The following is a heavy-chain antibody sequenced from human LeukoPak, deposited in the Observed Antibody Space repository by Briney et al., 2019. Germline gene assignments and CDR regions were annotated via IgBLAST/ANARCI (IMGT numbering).Heavy chain of an antibody. CDR3: AREGRGYSYAFEY. Sequence: PGGSLRLSCAASGFIFSNYWMHWVRQAPGKGLVWVSRINSDGSSTTYADSVKGRFTISRDNGQNTLYLQMNSLRAEDTAVYYCAREGRGYSYAFEYWGQGTLVTVSS. J-gene: IGHJ4*02. V-gene: IGHV3-74*01. CDR2: INSDGSST. D-gene: IGHD5-18*01. CDR1: GFIFSNYW.